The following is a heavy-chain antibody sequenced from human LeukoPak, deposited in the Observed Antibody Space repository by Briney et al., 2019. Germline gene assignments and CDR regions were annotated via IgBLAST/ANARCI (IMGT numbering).Heavy chain of an antibody. CDR2: IYSGGST. D-gene: IGHD2-21*02. V-gene: IGHV3-53*01. Sequence: GGSLRLSCAASGFAVSSNYMSWVRQAPGEGLEWVSVIYSGGSTYYADSVKGRFTISRDNSKNTLYLQVNSLRAEDTALYYCARAPCGGDCPFDYWGQGALVTVSS. CDR1: GFAVSSNY. J-gene: IGHJ4*02. CDR3: ARAPCGGDCPFDY.